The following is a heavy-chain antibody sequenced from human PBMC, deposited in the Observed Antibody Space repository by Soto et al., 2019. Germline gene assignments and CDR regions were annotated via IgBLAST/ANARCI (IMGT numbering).Heavy chain of an antibody. CDR3: ARGGISHWAYFYYMDV. Sequence: SETLSLTCVVSGGSLSDYFWSWIRQPPGMALEWIGEINHLGSINYNPSLKSRVTMSVDTSKNQFSLTLNSVTAADTATYYCARGGISHWAYFYYMDVWGRGTTVTVSS. J-gene: IGHJ6*03. CDR2: INHLGSI. D-gene: IGHD2-21*01. V-gene: IGHV4-34*01. CDR1: GGSLSDYF.